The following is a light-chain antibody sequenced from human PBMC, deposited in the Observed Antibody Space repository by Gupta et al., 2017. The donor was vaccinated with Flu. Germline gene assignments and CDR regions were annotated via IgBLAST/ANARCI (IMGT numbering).Light chain of an antibody. V-gene: IGLV3-9*01. CDR2: RDS. J-gene: IGLJ3*02. CDR3: QVWDSSTAGV. CDR1: NSGSKN. Sequence: SYELTQPLSVSVALGQTARITCGGNNSGSKNVHWYQQKPGQAPVLVIYRDSNRPSGIPERFSGSNSGNTATLTISRAQAGDAADYYCQVWDSSTAGVFGGGTKLTVL.